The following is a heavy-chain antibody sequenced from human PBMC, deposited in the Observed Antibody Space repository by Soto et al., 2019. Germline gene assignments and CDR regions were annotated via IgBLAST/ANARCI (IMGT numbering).Heavy chain of an antibody. J-gene: IGHJ3*02. CDR3: VRQYSPDCDGGLCFHASDI. Sequence: QVQLQESGPGLVKPSETLSLSCTVSGDSVSSGRYYWGWIRQPPGKGLEWIGHIYYSGSTKYNPSLGSRLTMSVDTSKNQFSLKLSFVTAADTAVYYCVRQYSPDCDGGLCFHASDIWGQGTMVTVSS. D-gene: IGHD2-8*02. CDR2: IYYSGST. V-gene: IGHV4-61*01. CDR1: GDSVSSGRYY.